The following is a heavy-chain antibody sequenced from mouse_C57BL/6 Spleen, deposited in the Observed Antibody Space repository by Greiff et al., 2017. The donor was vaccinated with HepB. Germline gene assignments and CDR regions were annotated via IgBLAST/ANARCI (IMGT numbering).Heavy chain of an antibody. Sequence: VKLQQPGAELVMPGASVKLSCKASGYTFTSYWMHWVKQRPGQGLEWIGEIDPSDSYTNYNQKFKGKSTLTVDKSSSTAYMQLSSLTSEDSAVYYCARKESSTVVGYFDVWGTGTTVTVSS. V-gene: IGHV1-69*01. CDR3: ARKESSTVVGYFDV. CDR1: GYTFTSYW. D-gene: IGHD1-1*01. J-gene: IGHJ1*03. CDR2: IDPSDSYT.